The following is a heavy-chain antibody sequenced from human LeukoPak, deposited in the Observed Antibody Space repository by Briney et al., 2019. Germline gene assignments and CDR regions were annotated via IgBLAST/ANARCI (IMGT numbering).Heavy chain of an antibody. CDR3: ARSGLAAATQIEDY. Sequence: ALVKVSCKASGYTFTSYGISWVRQAPGQGLEWMGWISAYNGNTNYAQKLQGRVTMTTDTSTSTAYMELRSLRSDDTAVYYCARSGLAAATQIEDYWGQGTLVTVSS. J-gene: IGHJ4*02. V-gene: IGHV1-18*01. CDR2: ISAYNGNT. CDR1: GYTFTSYG. D-gene: IGHD6-13*01.